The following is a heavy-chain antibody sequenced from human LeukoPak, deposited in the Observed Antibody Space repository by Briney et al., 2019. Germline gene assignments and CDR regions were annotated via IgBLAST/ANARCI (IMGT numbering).Heavy chain of an antibody. Sequence: QTGGSLRLSCAASGFTVSSNYMSWVRQAPGKGLEWVSAISGSGGSTYYADSVKGRFTISRDNSKNTLYLQMNSLRAEDTAVYYCAKDRVPAVVPAGEKWGQGTLVTVSS. CDR3: AKDRVPAVVPAGEK. V-gene: IGHV3-23*01. J-gene: IGHJ4*02. CDR1: GFTVSSNY. CDR2: ISGSGGST. D-gene: IGHD2-2*01.